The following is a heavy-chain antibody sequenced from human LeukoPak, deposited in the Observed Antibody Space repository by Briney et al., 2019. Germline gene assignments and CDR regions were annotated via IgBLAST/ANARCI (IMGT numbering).Heavy chain of an antibody. CDR1: GFTVSSNY. D-gene: IGHD3-10*01. CDR2: IYSGDST. CDR3: ARHGSMTLIRGRLRYYYMDV. V-gene: IGHV3-53*01. J-gene: IGHJ6*03. Sequence: PGGSLRLSCAASGFTVSSNYMSWVRQAPGKGLEWVSVIYSGDSTYYADSVKGRFTISRDNSKNTLYLQMNSLRAGDTAVYYCARHGSMTLIRGRLRYYYMDVWGKGTTVTISS.